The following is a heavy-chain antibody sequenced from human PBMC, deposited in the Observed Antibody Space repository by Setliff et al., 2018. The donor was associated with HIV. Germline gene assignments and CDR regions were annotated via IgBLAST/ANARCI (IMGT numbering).Heavy chain of an antibody. D-gene: IGHD3-16*01. Sequence: NPSETLSLTCAVYGESFSRYYFTWIRQAPGRGLEWIGEINHSAFTKYNPSLASRVTMSIDTSKNQFSLLLSSVTAADTAMYFCARRPGGITRARLDNWGQGTLVT. V-gene: IGHV4-34*01. J-gene: IGHJ4*02. CDR3: ARRPGGITRARLDN. CDR1: GESFSRYY. CDR2: INHSAFT.